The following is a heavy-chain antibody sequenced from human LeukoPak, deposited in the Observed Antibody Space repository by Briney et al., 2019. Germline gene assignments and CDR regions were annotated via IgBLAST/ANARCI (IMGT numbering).Heavy chain of an antibody. CDR3: ARRGANSGSYSHFDL. D-gene: IGHD1-26*01. CDR2: IYYSGST. V-gene: IGHV4-59*01. J-gene: IGHJ2*01. Sequence: SETLSLTCTVSGGPISSSFWSWIRQPPRKGLEWIGHIYYSGSTNYNPSLKSRVTISVDTSKNQFSLKLSSVTAADTAVYSCARRGANSGSYSHFDLWGRGTLVTVS. CDR1: GGPISSSF.